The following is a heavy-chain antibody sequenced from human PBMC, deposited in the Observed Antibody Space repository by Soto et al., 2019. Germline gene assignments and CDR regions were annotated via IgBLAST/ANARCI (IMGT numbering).Heavy chain of an antibody. D-gene: IGHD5-12*01. CDR2: IIPIFGTA. CDR3: ARNIVATIGENYGMDV. J-gene: IGHJ6*02. V-gene: IGHV1-69*01. Sequence: QVQLVQSGAEVKKPGSSVKVSCKASGGTFSSYAMSWVRQAPGQGLEWMGGIIPIFGTANYAQKFQGRVTITADESTSTAYMGLSSLRSEDTTVYYCARNIVATIGENYGMDVWGQGTTVTVSS. CDR1: GGTFSSYA.